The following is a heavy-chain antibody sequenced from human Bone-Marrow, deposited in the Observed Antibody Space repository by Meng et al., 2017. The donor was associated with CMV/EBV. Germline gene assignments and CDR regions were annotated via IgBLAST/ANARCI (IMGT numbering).Heavy chain of an antibody. CDR2: IYYSGST. Sequence: SETLSLTCTVSGGSINSYYWSWIRQPPGKGLEWIGYIYYSGSTNYNPSLKSRVTISVDTSKNQFSLKLSSVTAADTAVYYCARENYYYNDAFDIWGQGTMVTVSS. CDR3: ARENYYYNDAFDI. J-gene: IGHJ3*02. D-gene: IGHD3-22*01. CDR1: GGSINSYY. V-gene: IGHV4-59*01.